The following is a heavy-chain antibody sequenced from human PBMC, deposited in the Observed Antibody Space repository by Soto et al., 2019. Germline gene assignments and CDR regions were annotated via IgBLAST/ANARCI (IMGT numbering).Heavy chain of an antibody. CDR1: GGTFSSYA. J-gene: IGHJ5*02. Sequence: SVKVSCKASGGTFSSYAISWVRQAPGQGLEWMGGIIPIFGTANYAQKFQGSVTITADKSTSTAYMELSGLRSEDTAVYYCARGGSWNYLGWFDPWGQGTLVTVSS. CDR3: ARGGSWNYLGWFDP. V-gene: IGHV1-69*06. CDR2: IIPIFGTA. D-gene: IGHD1-7*01.